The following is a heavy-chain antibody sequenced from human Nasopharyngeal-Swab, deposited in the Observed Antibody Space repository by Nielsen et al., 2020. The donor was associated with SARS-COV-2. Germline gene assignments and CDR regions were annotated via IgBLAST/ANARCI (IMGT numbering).Heavy chain of an antibody. CDR3: ARDRTIFGVVQGWFDP. V-gene: IGHV4-39*07. D-gene: IGHD3-3*01. J-gene: IGHJ5*02. CDR2: IYYSGST. Sequence: WIRQPPGKGLEWIGSIYYSGSTYYNPSLKSRVTISVDTSKNQFSLKLSSVTAADTVVYYCARDRTIFGVVQGWFDPWGQGTLVTVSS.